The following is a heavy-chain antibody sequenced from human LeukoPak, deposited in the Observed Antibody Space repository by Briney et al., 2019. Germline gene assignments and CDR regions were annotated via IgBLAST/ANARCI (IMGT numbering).Heavy chain of an antibody. V-gene: IGHV3-74*01. Sequence: GGSLRLSCEASGFTLSDYWMHWVRQVPGKGLMWISRFTNDGSGAGYPDSVMGRFIISRDDTKNTLYLQMNSLRAEDTAVYYCASSGYGHFYYDYWGQGAVVTVSS. CDR1: GFTLSDYW. D-gene: IGHD3-10*01. CDR2: FTNDGSGA. CDR3: ASSGYGHFYYDY. J-gene: IGHJ4*02.